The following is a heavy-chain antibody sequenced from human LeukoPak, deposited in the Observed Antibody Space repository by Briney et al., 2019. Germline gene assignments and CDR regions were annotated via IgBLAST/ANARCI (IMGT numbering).Heavy chain of an antibody. J-gene: IGHJ4*02. CDR3: ATLPYYYDSSGSYYFDY. CDR1: GFIFNSYG. CDR2: IRYDGSNK. Sequence: GGSLRLSCAASGFIFNSYGMHWFRQAPGKGLEWVAFIRYDGSNKYYADPVKGRFTISRDNSKNTLYLQMNSLRVEDTAVYYCATLPYYYDSSGSYYFDYWGQGTLVTVSS. V-gene: IGHV3-30*02. D-gene: IGHD3-22*01.